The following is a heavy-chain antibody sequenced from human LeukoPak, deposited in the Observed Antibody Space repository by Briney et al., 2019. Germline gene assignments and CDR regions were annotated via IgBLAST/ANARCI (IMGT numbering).Heavy chain of an antibody. D-gene: IGHD3-10*01. CDR2: ISSTSSTK. V-gene: IGHV3-48*02. CDR3: SREMRNFGSGINPSDY. J-gene: IGHJ4*02. CDR1: GFTFSSYS. Sequence: GGSLRLSCAASGFTFSSYSMNWVRQAPGKGLEWVSYISSTSSTKQNADSVKGRFTISRDNSKNTLYLQMNSLRDEDTAVYYCSREMRNFGSGINPSDYWGQGTLVTVSS.